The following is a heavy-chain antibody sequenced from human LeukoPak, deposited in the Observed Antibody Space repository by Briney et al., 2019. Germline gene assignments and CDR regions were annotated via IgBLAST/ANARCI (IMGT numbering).Heavy chain of an antibody. CDR2: VNPNSGDT. J-gene: IGHJ4*02. CDR3: ARGGGIYGGNAYFDY. D-gene: IGHD4-23*01. Sequence: ASVKVSCKASGYTFTGYYLHWVRQAPGQGLEWMGCVNPNSGDTNYAQKFQGSVTMTTDTSTSTAYMELRSLRSDDTAVYYCARGGGIYGGNAYFDYWGQGTLVTVSS. V-gene: IGHV1-2*02. CDR1: GYTFTGYY.